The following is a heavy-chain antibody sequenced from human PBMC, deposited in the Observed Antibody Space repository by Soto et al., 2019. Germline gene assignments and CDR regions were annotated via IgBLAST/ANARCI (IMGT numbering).Heavy chain of an antibody. J-gene: IGHJ4*02. CDR2: INAGNGNT. V-gene: IGHV1-3*01. CDR1: GYTFTSYA. D-gene: IGHD2-21*02. CDR3: ARSIVVVTALDY. Sequence: ASVKVSCKASGYTFTSYAMHWVRQAPGQRPEWMGWINAGNGNTKYSQKFQGRVTITRDTSASTAYVERSSLRSEDTAVYYCARSIVVVTALDYWGQGTRVTVSS.